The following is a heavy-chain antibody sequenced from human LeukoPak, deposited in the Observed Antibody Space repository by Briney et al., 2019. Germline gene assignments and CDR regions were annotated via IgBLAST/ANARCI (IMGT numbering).Heavy chain of an antibody. J-gene: IGHJ6*02. CDR1: GFTLSDYY. CDR2: ISSSSSYT. V-gene: IGHV3-11*06. CDR3: ARDAVDTANAV. Sequence: GGSLRLSCAASGFTLSDYYMSWIRQAPGKGLEWVSYISSSSSYTSYADSVKGRFTISRDNAKNTLYLQMNSLRAEDTAVYYCARDAVDTANAVWGQGTTVTVSS. D-gene: IGHD5-18*01.